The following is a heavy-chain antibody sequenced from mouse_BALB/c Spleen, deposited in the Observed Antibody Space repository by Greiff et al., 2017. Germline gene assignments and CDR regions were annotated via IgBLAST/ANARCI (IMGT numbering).Heavy chain of an antibody. CDR1: GYTFTSYY. Sequence: QVQLQQPGAELVKPGASVKLSCKASGYTFTSYYMYWVKQRPGQGLEWIGGINPSNGGTNFNEKFKSKATLTVDKSSSTAYMQLSSLTSEDSAVYYCTRLGAYYRYEGNFDVWGAGTTVTVSS. CDR2: INPSNGGT. CDR3: TRLGAYYRYEGNFDV. J-gene: IGHJ1*01. D-gene: IGHD2-14*01. V-gene: IGHV1S81*02.